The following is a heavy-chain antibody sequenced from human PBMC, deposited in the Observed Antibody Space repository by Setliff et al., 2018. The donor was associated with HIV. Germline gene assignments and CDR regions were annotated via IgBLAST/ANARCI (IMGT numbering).Heavy chain of an antibody. D-gene: IGHD6-19*01. CDR2: INPAGNPT. J-gene: IGHJ2*01. CDR3: ATSTGCSGWYSRKLCPFDL. V-gene: IGHV1-46*01. Sequence: ASVKVSCKASGYTFTSDYIHWVRQAPGQGLEWMGIINPAGNPTSYAQRFQGKVTITADKSTSTAYMELTSLRSEDTAVYYCATSTGCSGWYSRKLCPFDLWGRGTLVTVSS. CDR1: GYTFTSDY.